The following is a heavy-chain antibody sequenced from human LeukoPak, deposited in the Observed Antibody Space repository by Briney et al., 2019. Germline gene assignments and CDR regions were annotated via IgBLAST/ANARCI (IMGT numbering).Heavy chain of an antibody. CDR2: IYTSGST. CDR3: ARFGSGWHYFDY. J-gene: IGHJ4*02. Sequence: SQTLSLTCTVSGGSISSGSYYWSWIRQPAGKGLEWIGCIYTSGSTNYNPSLKSRVTISVDTSKNQFSLKLSSVTAADTAVYYCARFGSGWHYFDYWGQGTLVTVSS. D-gene: IGHD6-19*01. CDR1: GGSISSGSYY. V-gene: IGHV4-61*02.